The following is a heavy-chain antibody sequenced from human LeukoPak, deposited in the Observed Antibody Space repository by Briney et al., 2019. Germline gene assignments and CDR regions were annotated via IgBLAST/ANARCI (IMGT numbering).Heavy chain of an antibody. CDR3: ARRSDYYDSSAYYF. V-gene: IGHV1-8*03. CDR2: MNPNSGNT. Sequence: ASVKVSCKASGYTFASYDINRVRQATGQGLEWMGWMNPNSGNTGYAQKFQGRVTITRDTSISTAYMELSSLRSEDTAVYYCARRSDYYDSSAYYFWGQGTRVTVSS. J-gene: IGHJ4*02. D-gene: IGHD3-22*01. CDR1: GYTFASYD.